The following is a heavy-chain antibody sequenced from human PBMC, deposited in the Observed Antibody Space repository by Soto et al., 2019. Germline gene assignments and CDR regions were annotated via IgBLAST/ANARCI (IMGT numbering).Heavy chain of an antibody. CDR2: IYPSGGT. V-gene: IGHV4-4*02. CDR3: ARDRQYYNFWGGYENEGPYGMDV. Sequence: SETLSLTFDAHGGCISSNNWRSWVRQPPGNASERTGEIYPSGGTNYTSSLKSRVNISVDTSKNQFSLILYPVTAADTAVYYCARDRQYYNFWGGYENEGPYGMDVWGQGTTVTVSS. D-gene: IGHD3-3*01. CDR1: GGCISSNNW. J-gene: IGHJ6*02.